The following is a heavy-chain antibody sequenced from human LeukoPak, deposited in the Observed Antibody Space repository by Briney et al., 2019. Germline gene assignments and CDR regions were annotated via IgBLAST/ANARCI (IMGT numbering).Heavy chain of an antibody. CDR3: ARDATPLEYYDFWSGYYRYYFDY. CDR1: GGSISSGGYY. D-gene: IGHD3-3*01. V-gene: IGHV4-31*03. Sequence: TLSLTCTVSGGSISSGGYYWSWIRQHPGKGLEWIGYIYYSGSTYYNPSLKSRVTISVDTSKNQFSLKLSSVTAADTAVYYCARDATPLEYYDFWSGYYRYYFDYWGQGTLVTVSS. CDR2: IYYSGST. J-gene: IGHJ4*02.